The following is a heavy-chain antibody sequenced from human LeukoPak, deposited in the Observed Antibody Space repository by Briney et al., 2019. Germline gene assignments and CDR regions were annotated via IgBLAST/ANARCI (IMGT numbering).Heavy chain of an antibody. Sequence: EASVKVSCTASGYTFTGYYMHWVRQAPGQGRERMGWINPNSGGTNYAQKFQGRVTMTRDTSISTAYMELSRLRSYDTAVYYCARGVGYCSSTSCPHFDYWGQGTLVTVSS. CDR1: GYTFTGYY. V-gene: IGHV1-2*02. J-gene: IGHJ4*02. CDR2: INPNSGGT. CDR3: ARGVGYCSSTSCPHFDY. D-gene: IGHD2-2*01.